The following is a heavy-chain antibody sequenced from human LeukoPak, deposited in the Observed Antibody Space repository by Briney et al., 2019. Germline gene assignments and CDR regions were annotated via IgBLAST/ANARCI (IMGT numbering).Heavy chain of an antibody. CDR3: ARDVYCSSTSCYGWFDP. V-gene: IGHV4-4*07. CDR1: VGSICIYY. D-gene: IGHD2-2*01. J-gene: IGHJ5*02. Sequence: KASETLSLTCTVSVGSICIYYWSWIPRPTGRGLVWIWRIYTSGSTNYNPSLKSRVTMSAATPQNQLPLKLSSVTAADTAVYYCARDVYCSSTSCYGWFDPWGQGALVAVSS. CDR2: IYTSGST.